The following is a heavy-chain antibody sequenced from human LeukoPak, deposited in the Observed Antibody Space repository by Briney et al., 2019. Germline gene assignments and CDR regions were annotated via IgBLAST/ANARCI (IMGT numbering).Heavy chain of an antibody. CDR1: GFTFSSYA. V-gene: IGHV3-23*01. CDR2: ISGSGGST. CDR3: AKDRVITTSKVSNWFDP. D-gene: IGHD1-20*01. Sequence: GGSLRLSCAASGFTFSSYAMSWVRQAPGKGLEWVSAISGSGGSTYYADSVKGRFTISRDNSKNTLYLQMNSLRAEDTAVYYCAKDRVITTSKVSNWFDPWGQGTLVTVSS. J-gene: IGHJ5*02.